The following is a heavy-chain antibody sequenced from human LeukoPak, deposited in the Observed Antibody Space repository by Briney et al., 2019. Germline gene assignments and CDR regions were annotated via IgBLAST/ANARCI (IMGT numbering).Heavy chain of an antibody. CDR3: ARDRPSGSYDY. V-gene: IGHV3-7*01. CDR2: IKEDGSQK. D-gene: IGHD1-26*01. Sequence: GGSLRLSCAASGFTFSSYWMGWVRQAPGKGLEWVANIKEDGSQKNYVDSVKGRFAISRDNAKKPLYLQMISLRAEDTAVYYCARDRPSGSYDYWGQGALVTVSS. CDR1: GFTFSSYW. J-gene: IGHJ4*02.